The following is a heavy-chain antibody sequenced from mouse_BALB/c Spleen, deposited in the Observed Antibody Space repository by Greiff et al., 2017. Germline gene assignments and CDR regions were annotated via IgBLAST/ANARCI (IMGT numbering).Heavy chain of an antibody. CDR2: IDPYYGGT. V-gene: IGHV1-39*01. J-gene: IGHJ2*01. CDR3: ARPSSGYGPFDY. CDR1: GYSFTGYN. D-gene: IGHD3-1*01. Sequence: VHVKQSGPELEKPGASVKISCKASGYSFTGYNMNWVKQSNGKSLEWIGNIDPYYGGTSYNQKFKGKATLTVDKSSSTAYMQLKSLTSEDSAVYYCARPSSGYGPFDYWGQGTTLTVSA.